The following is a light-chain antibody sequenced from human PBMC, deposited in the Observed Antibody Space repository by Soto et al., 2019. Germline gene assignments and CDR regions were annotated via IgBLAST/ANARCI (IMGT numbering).Light chain of an antibody. CDR3: QQYITYWT. V-gene: IGKV1-8*01. J-gene: IGKJ1*01. CDR2: AAS. CDR1: QGISSY. Sequence: AIRMTQSPSSFSASTGDRVTITCRASQGISSYLAWYQQKPGKAPKLLIYAASTLQSGVPSRFSGSGSGTDFTLTISSLQPDDFATYYCQQYITYWTFGQGTKVDI.